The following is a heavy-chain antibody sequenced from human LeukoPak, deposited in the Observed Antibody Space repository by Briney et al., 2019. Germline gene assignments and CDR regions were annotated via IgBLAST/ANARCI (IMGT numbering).Heavy chain of an antibody. V-gene: IGHV4-39*07. Sequence: SSETLSLTCTVSRGFITSDNYYWGWVRQAPGKGLEWIGSIYYRGTTYYNPSLKSRVTISIDTLKKQFYLKMSSVTAADTAVYYCARLMYYYDSSGYYYYFDYWGQGTLVTVSS. CDR2: IYYRGTT. CDR3: ARLMYYYDSSGYYYYFDY. J-gene: IGHJ4*02. D-gene: IGHD3-22*01. CDR1: RGFITSDNYY.